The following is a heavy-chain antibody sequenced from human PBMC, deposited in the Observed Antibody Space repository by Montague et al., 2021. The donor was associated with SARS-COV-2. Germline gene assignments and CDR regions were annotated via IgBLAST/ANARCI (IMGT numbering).Heavy chain of an antibody. J-gene: IGHJ4*02. Sequence: PALVKPTQTLTLTCTFSGFSLSTSGMCASWIRQPPGKALEWLALIDWDDGKYYSTSLKTRLTISKDTSKNQVVLTMTNMDPVDTATYYCARTYYDILTGYYTYDYWGQGTLVTVSS. CDR2: IDWDDGK. D-gene: IGHD3-9*01. V-gene: IGHV2-70*01. CDR1: GFSLSTSGMC. CDR3: ARTYYDILTGYYTYDY.